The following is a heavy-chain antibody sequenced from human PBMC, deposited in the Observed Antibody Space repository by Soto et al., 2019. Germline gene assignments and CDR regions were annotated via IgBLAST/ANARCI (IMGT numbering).Heavy chain of an antibody. Sequence: QVQVVESGGGVVHPEKSLRLSCASSGFTFSKFGMHWVRQAPGKGLEWVAVISNDGTSENYAQAVKGRFTISRDNSKNTLYLQMNSLRAEGRAVYYCAGGSGSYYVWGQGTLVTVSS. CDR2: ISNDGTSE. CDR3: AGGSGSYYV. V-gene: IGHV3-30*05. J-gene: IGHJ4*02. D-gene: IGHD1-26*01. CDR1: GFTFSKFG.